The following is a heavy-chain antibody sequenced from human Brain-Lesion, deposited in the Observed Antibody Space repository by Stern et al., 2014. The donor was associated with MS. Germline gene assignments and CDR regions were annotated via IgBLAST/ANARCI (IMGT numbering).Heavy chain of an antibody. D-gene: IGHD3-10*01. J-gene: IGHJ6*02. CDR3: ARGYYGSGRPQKGMDV. CDR2: VNPNSGGT. Sequence: VQLVQSGAEVKKPGASVKVSCKASGYTFTGYYMYWVRQAPGQGLEWMGWVNPNSGGTHYAQKFQGRFTMTRDTSITTAYMELSRLRSDDTAVYYCARGYYGSGRPQKGMDVWGQGTTVTVSS. CDR1: GYTFTGYY. V-gene: IGHV1-2*02.